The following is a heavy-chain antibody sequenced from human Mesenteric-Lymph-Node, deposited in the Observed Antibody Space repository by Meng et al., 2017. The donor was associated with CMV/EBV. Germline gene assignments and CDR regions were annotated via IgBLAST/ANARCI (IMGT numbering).Heavy chain of an antibody. D-gene: IGHD2-8*02. CDR2: IRSRANSYTT. J-gene: IGHJ4*02. Sequence: RGSLRLSCAASGFTFSGSAMHWVRQAPGKGLQWVGRIRSRANSYTTAYSPSVKGRFTISRDDSKSMAFLQMNSLEAEDTAVYYCLRPNCTGDSCYLLHWGQGTLVTVSS. CDR3: LRPNCTGDSCYLLH. CDR1: GFTFSGSA. V-gene: IGHV3-73*01.